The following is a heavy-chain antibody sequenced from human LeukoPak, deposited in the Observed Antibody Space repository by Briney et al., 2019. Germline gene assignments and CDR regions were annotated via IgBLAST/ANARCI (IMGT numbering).Heavy chain of an antibody. V-gene: IGHV4-59*08. Sequence: SETLSLTCTVSGGSISSYYWSWIRQPPGKGLEWIGYIYYSGSTNYNPSLKSRVTISVDTSKNQFSLKLSSVTAADTAVYYCARHVTNSSSWYLGYYYYMDVWGKGTTVTISS. CDR3: ARHVTNSSSWYLGYYYYMDV. CDR1: GGSISSYY. J-gene: IGHJ6*03. CDR2: IYYSGST. D-gene: IGHD6-13*01.